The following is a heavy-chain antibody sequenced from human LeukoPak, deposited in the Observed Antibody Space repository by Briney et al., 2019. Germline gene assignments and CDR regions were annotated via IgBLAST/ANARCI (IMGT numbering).Heavy chain of an antibody. V-gene: IGHV4-4*07. J-gene: IGHJ4*02. Sequence: PSETLSLTCTVSGGSISSYYWSWIRQPAGKGLEWIGRIYTSGSTNYNPSLKSRVTMSVDTSKNQFSLKLSSVTAADTAVYYCARGRRIVATIPPFDYWGQGTLVTVSS. D-gene: IGHD5-12*01. CDR1: GGSISSYY. CDR2: IYTSGST. CDR3: ARGRRIVATIPPFDY.